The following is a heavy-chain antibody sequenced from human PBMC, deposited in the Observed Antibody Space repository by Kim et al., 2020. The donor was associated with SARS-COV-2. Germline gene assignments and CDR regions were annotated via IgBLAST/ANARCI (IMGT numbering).Heavy chain of an antibody. D-gene: IGHD3-9*01. CDR1: GFTFSNAW. Sequence: GGSLRLSCAASGFTFSNAWMSWVRQAPGKGLEWVGRIKSKTDGGTTDYAAPVKGRFTISRDDSKNTLYLQMNSLKTEDTAVYYCTTETYYDILTGYTSFDYWGQGTLVTVSS. V-gene: IGHV3-15*01. CDR3: TTETYYDILTGYTSFDY. CDR2: IKSKTDGGTT. J-gene: IGHJ4*02.